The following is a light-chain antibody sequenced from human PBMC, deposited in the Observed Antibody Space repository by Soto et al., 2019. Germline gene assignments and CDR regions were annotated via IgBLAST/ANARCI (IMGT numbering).Light chain of an antibody. CDR3: QQYDNWPRT. Sequence: EIVMTQSPATLSVSPGEGGTLSCRASQSISRNLAWYQQKPGQAPRLLIYGTSTRATGIPARFSGSGSGTEFTLTISGLQSEDFAFYYCQQYDNWPRTFGQGTKVDIK. CDR2: GTS. J-gene: IGKJ1*01. V-gene: IGKV3-15*01. CDR1: QSISRN.